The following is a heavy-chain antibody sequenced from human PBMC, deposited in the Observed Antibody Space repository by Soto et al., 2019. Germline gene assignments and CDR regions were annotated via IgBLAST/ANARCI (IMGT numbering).Heavy chain of an antibody. J-gene: IGHJ6*02. D-gene: IGHD3-10*01. Sequence: TMRVPKSVAGGSIGDYDCPCIMKTQGEGLEWIGYIYDSGRTYYNPSLKSRVTISVDTSKNQFSLRLSSVSAADTAVYYCARGTIPYYYYGMDFWGQGATVTVTS. CDR1: GGSIGDYD. V-gene: IGHV4-59*01. CDR3: ARGTIPYYYYGMDF. CDR2: IYDSGRT.